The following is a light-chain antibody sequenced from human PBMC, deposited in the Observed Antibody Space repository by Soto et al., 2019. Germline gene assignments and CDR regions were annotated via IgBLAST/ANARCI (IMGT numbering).Light chain of an antibody. CDR1: NIGSKS. J-gene: IGLJ2*01. V-gene: IGLV3-21*04. Sequence: SSELTQPPSVSVAPGKTARITCGGTNIGSKSGHWYQQKPGQAPVLVIYYDSDRPSGIPERFSGSNSGNTATLTISRVEAGDEADYYCQVWDSSSDHVVFGGGTKLTVL. CDR3: QVWDSSSDHVV. CDR2: YDS.